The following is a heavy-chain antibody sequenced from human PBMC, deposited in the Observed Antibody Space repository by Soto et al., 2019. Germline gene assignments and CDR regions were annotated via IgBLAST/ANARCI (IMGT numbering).Heavy chain of an antibody. J-gene: IGHJ6*02. V-gene: IGHV3-48*03. CDR1: GFTFSSYA. D-gene: IGHD1-7*01. CDR2: ISSSGSTI. Sequence: PGGSLRLSCAASGFTFSSYAMNWVRQAPGKGLEWVSYISSSGSTIYYADSVKGRFTISRDNAKNSLYLQMNSRRAEDTAVYYCARDLELELRPVYYDYGMDVWGQGTTVTVSS. CDR3: ARDLELELRPVYYDYGMDV.